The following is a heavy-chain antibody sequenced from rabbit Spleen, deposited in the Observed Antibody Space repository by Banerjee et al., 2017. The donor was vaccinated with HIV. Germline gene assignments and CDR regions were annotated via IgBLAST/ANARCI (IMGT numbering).Heavy chain of an antibody. CDR3: ARDLTSVIGWNFNL. CDR2: INTYTDKG. V-gene: IGHV1S45*01. D-gene: IGHD1-1*01. J-gene: IGHJ4*01. Sequence: QEQLEESGGDLVKPEGSLTLTCTASGFSFSSRYWMSWVRQAPGKGLEWIACINTYTDKGVYATWAKGRFTISRTSSTTVTLQMTSLTAADTATYFCARDLTSVIGWNFNLWGQGTLVTVS. CDR1: GFSFSSRYW.